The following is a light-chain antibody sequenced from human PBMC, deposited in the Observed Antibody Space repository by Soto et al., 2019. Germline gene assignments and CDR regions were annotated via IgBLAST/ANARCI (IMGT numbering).Light chain of an antibody. V-gene: IGKV4-1*01. CDR3: QQYYSPPLT. Sequence: DIVMTQSPDSLAVSLGERATINCKSSQSVLYSSNNKNYVAWYQQRPGQPPKLLIYWTSIRESGVPDRLSGSGSGTDFTLTISSLQAEDVAVYYCQQYYSPPLTLGGGTKVEIK. J-gene: IGKJ4*01. CDR2: WTS. CDR1: QSVLYSSNNKNY.